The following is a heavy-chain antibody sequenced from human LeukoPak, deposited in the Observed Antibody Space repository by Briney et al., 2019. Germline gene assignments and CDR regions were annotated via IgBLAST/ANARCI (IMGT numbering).Heavy chain of an antibody. CDR2: IYPGDSDT. CDR1: GYSFTTYW. Sequence: LGESLKISCKGSGYSFTTYWIGWVRQMPGKGLEWMGNIYPGDSDTRYSPSFQGQVTISADKSITTAYLQWSSLRASDTAIYYCARRWYDSSGYSRHFDYWGQGTLVTVSS. V-gene: IGHV5-51*01. CDR3: ARRWYDSSGYSRHFDY. D-gene: IGHD3-22*01. J-gene: IGHJ4*02.